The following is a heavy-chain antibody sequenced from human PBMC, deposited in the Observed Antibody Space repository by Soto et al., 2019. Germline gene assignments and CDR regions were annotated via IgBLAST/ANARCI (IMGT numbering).Heavy chain of an antibody. V-gene: IGHV4-59*08. CDR1: GGSISSYY. Sequence: SETLSLTCTVSGGSISSYYWSWIRQPPGKGLEWIGYIYYSGSTNYNPSLKSRVTISVDTSKNQFSLKLSSVTAADTAVYYCARRGQSNYYYYYYMDVWGKGTTVTVSS. J-gene: IGHJ6*03. D-gene: IGHD4-4*01. CDR3: ARRGQSNYYYYYYMDV. CDR2: IYYSGST.